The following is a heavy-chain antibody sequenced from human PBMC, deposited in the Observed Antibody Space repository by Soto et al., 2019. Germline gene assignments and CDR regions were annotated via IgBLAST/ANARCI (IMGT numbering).Heavy chain of an antibody. CDR2: IYYSGST. J-gene: IGHJ5*02. Sequence: ASETLSLTCTVSGGSISSYYWSWIRQPPGKGLEWIGYIYYSGSTSYNPSLRSRLTISVDTSKNQFSLKLSSVTAADTAVYYCASLGTVYDILTGYYQGYWFDPWGQGTLVTVSS. D-gene: IGHD3-9*01. CDR3: ASLGTVYDILTGYYQGYWFDP. CDR1: GGSISSYY. V-gene: IGHV4-59*08.